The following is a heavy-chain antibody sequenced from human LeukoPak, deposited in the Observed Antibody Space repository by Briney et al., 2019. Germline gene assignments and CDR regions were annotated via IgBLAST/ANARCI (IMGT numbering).Heavy chain of an antibody. CDR3: ARVLRQYYDSSGYYFDWFDP. D-gene: IGHD3-22*01. Sequence: PSETLSLTCTVSGGSISSYYWSWIRQPAGKGLEWIGRIYTSGSTNYNPSLKSRVTMSVDTSKNQFSLKLSSVTAADTAVYYCARVLRQYYDSSGYYFDWFDPWGKGTLVTVSS. V-gene: IGHV4-4*07. CDR2: IYTSGST. CDR1: GGSISSYY. J-gene: IGHJ5*02.